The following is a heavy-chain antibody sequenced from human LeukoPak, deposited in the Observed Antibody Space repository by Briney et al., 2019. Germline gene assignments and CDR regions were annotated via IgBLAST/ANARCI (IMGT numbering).Heavy chain of an antibody. Sequence: ASVKVSCKASGYVFSSHAINWVRQAPGQGLEWMGWISTYNGKTKYAERLQDRVIMTTNTPTSTAYMELRSLRSDDTAVYYCARGIGAAKYFDLWGRGTLVTVSS. CDR1: GYVFSSHA. CDR3: ARGIGAAKYFDL. D-gene: IGHD6-13*01. J-gene: IGHJ2*01. V-gene: IGHV1-18*01. CDR2: ISTYNGKT.